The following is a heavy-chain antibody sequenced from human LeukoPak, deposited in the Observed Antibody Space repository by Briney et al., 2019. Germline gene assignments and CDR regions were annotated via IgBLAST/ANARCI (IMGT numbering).Heavy chain of an antibody. V-gene: IGHV1-46*01. D-gene: IGHD5-24*01. CDR2: INPSGTGT. CDR1: GYTITNNY. J-gene: IGHJ5*02. CDR3: ATDHSMANTAWWFDP. Sequence: ASVKVSCKASGYTITNNYIHWVRQAPGQGLEWVGVINPSGTGTSYAQKFQGRITMSRDTSTSTVYMELTSLRSEDTAFYYCATDHSMANTAWWFDPWGKGTLVTVSS.